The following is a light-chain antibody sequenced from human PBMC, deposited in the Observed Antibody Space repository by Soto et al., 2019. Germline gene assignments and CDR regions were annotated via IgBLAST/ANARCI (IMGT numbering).Light chain of an antibody. CDR3: SSYAGSNNYV. CDR2: EVT. CDR1: SSDVGGSNF. V-gene: IGLV2-8*01. Sequence: QSALTQPPSASGSPGQSVTISCTGTSSDVGGSNFVSWYQQHPGKAPKLMIFEVTKRPSGVPDRFSGSKSGNTASLTVSGFQAEDEADYYCSSYAGSNNYVFGTGTKVTVL. J-gene: IGLJ1*01.